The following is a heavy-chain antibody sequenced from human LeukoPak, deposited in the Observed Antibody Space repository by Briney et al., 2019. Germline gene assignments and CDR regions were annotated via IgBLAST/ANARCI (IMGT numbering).Heavy chain of an antibody. Sequence: PSETLSLTCTVSGGSISSYYWSWIRQPPGKGLEWIGYIYYSGSTNYDHYLKSRVTISVDTSKNQFSLKLSSVTAADTAVYYCAREIAARYYYMDVWGKGTTVTVSS. D-gene: IGHD6-13*01. V-gene: IGHV4-59*01. CDR3: AREIAARYYYMDV. CDR1: GGSISSYY. J-gene: IGHJ6*03. CDR2: IYYSGST.